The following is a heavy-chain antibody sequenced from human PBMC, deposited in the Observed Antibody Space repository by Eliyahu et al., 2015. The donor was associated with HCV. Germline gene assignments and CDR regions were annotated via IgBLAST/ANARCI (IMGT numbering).Heavy chain of an antibody. J-gene: IGHJ4*02. Sequence: EVQLLESGGGLVQPGGSLRLSCAASGFTFTSYIMTWVRQAPGKGLEWVSSISTTGGGTYYADSPKGRFTVSRDNSKNTLYLQMGSLRAEDTALYYCARGLRVVDYWGQGTLVTVSS. CDR1: GFTFTSYI. CDR3: ARGLRVVDY. V-gene: IGHV3-23*01. CDR2: ISTTGGGT. D-gene: IGHD3-3*01.